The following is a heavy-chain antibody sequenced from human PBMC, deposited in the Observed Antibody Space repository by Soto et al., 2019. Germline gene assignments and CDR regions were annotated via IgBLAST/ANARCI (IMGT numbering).Heavy chain of an antibody. J-gene: IGHJ5*02. V-gene: IGHV4-59*01. CDR2: IHSSGYT. CDR3: AKKSAAFWLDP. CDR1: GGSIRVYY. Sequence: PSETLSLTLTVSGGSIRVYYWLWMRQAPRNGLEWIGYIHSSGYTIYNPSLKSRVLMSIDTSKNVFSLNLISVTAADTAFYYFAKKSAAFWLDPWGQGTLVTVSS. D-gene: IGHD6-25*01.